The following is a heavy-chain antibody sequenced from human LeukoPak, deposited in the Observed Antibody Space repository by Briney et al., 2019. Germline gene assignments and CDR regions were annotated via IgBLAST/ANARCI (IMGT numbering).Heavy chain of an antibody. J-gene: IGHJ4*02. Sequence: PGGSLRLSCAASGFTFSSHSMNWVRQAPGKGLEWVSSISSSSSYIYYADSVKGRFTISRDNAKNSLYLQMNSLRAEDTAVYYCARQKGGSSSSHYFDYWGQGTLVTVSS. CDR1: GFTFSSHS. D-gene: IGHD6-6*01. V-gene: IGHV3-21*01. CDR2: ISSSSSYI. CDR3: ARQKGGSSSSHYFDY.